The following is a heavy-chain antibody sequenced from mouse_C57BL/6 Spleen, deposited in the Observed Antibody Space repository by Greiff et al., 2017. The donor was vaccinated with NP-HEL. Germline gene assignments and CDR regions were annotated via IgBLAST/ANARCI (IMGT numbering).Heavy chain of an antibody. CDR2: IDPETGGT. CDR1: GYTFTDYE. Sequence: QVHVKQSGAELVRPGASVTLSCKASGYTFTDYEMHWVKQTPVHGLEWIGAIDPETGGTAYNQKFKGKAILTADKSSSTAYMELRSLTSEDSAVYYCTRCTTVVPFDYWGQGTTLTVSS. CDR3: TRCTTVVPFDY. D-gene: IGHD1-1*01. J-gene: IGHJ2*01. V-gene: IGHV1-15*01.